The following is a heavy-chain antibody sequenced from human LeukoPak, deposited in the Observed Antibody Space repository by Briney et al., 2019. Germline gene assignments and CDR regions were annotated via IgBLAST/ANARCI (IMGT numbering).Heavy chain of an antibody. V-gene: IGHV3-48*03. Sequence: GGSLRLSCAASGFTFSSYEMNWVRQAPGKGLEWVSYISSSGSTIYYADSVKGRFTISRDNAKNSPYLQVNSLRAEDTAVYYCARSPTFRGWFDPWGQGTLVTVSS. J-gene: IGHJ5*02. D-gene: IGHD2/OR15-2a*01. CDR2: ISSSGSTI. CDR1: GFTFSSYE. CDR3: ARSPTFRGWFDP.